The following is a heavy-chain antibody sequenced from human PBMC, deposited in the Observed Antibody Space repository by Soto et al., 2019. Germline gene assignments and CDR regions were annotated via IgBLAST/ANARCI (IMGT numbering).Heavy chain of an antibody. CDR2: IYYSGST. Sequence: SSETLSLTCTVSGGSISSGDYYWSWIRQPPGKGLEWIGYIYYSGSTYYNPSLKSRVTISVDTSKNQFSLKLSSVTAADTAVYYCARDYYYATEPHNWFDPWGQGTLVTVS. D-gene: IGHD3-10*01. CDR3: ARDYYYATEPHNWFDP. J-gene: IGHJ5*02. CDR1: GGSISSGDYY. V-gene: IGHV4-30-4*02.